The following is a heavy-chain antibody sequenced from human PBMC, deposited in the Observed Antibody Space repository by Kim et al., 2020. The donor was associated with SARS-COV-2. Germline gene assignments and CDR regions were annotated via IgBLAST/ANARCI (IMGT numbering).Heavy chain of an antibody. CDR2: IKSKTDGGTT. Sequence: GGSLRLSCAASGFTFSNTWMSWVRQAPGKGLEWVGRIKSKTDGGTTDYAAPVKGRFTISRDDSKNTLYLQMNSLKTEDTAVYYCTTVSIVVVPAATAPDYWGQGTLVTVSS. D-gene: IGHD2-2*01. CDR3: TTVSIVVVPAATAPDY. J-gene: IGHJ4*02. V-gene: IGHV3-15*01. CDR1: GFTFSNTW.